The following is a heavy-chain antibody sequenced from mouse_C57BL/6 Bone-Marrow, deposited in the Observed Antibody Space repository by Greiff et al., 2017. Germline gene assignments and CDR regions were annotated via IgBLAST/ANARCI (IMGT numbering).Heavy chain of an antibody. J-gene: IGHJ2*01. CDR1: GFTFSDYG. CDR3: ARLGYYGSSYGDYFDY. V-gene: IGHV5-17*01. D-gene: IGHD1-1*01. Sequence: EVKLVESGGGLVKPGGSLKLSCAASGFTFSDYGMHWVRQAPEKGLEWVAYISSGSSTIYYADTVKGRFTISRDNAKNTLCLQMTSLRSEDTAMYYCARLGYYGSSYGDYFDYWGQGTTLTVSS. CDR2: ISSGSSTI.